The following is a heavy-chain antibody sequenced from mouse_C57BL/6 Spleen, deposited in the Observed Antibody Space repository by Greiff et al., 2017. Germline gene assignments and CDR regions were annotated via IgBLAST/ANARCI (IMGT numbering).Heavy chain of an antibody. Sequence: GGGLVQPKGSLKLSCAASGFTFNTYAMHWVRQAPGKGLEWVARIRSKSSNYATYYADSVKDRFTISRDDSQSMLYLQMNNLKTEDTAMYYCVREGDYDGEGRYAMDYWGQGTSVTVSS. CDR3: VREGDYDGEGRYAMDY. V-gene: IGHV10-3*01. J-gene: IGHJ4*01. D-gene: IGHD2-4*01. CDR2: IRSKSSNYAT. CDR1: GFTFNTYA.